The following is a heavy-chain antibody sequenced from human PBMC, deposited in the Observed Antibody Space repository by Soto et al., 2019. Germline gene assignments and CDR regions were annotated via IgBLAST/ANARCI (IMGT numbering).Heavy chain of an antibody. CDR3: ARDRHGSGTHFSRGYYYYYYMDV. CDR1: GGSISSYY. V-gene: IGHV4-59*01. CDR2: IYYSGST. J-gene: IGHJ6*03. D-gene: IGHD3-10*01. Sequence: QVQLQESGPGLVKPSETLSLTCTVSGGSISSYYWSWIRQPPGKGLEWIGYIYYSGSTNYNPSLKSRVTISVDTSKNQCSLKLSSVTAADTAVYYCARDRHGSGTHFSRGYYYYYYMDVWGKGTTVTVSS.